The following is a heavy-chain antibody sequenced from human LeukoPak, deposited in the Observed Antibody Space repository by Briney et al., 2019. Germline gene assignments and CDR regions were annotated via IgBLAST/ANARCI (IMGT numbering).Heavy chain of an antibody. CDR3: AKTDQPSSHFDLFDY. J-gene: IGHJ4*02. D-gene: IGHD6-6*01. CDR2: MSGSGGST. V-gene: IGHV3-23*01. Sequence: GGSLRLSCAASGFTFSSYAMSWVRQAPGKGLEWVSAMSGSGGSTYYADSVKGRFTISRDNSKNTLYPQMNSLRAEDTAVYYCAKTDQPSSHFDLFDYWGQGILVTVSS. CDR1: GFTFSSYA.